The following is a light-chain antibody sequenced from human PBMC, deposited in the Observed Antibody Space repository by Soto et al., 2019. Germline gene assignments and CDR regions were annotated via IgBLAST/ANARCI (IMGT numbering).Light chain of an antibody. V-gene: IGKV1-5*01. CDR2: DAS. J-gene: IGKJ5*01. Sequence: DIQMTQSPSTLSASVGDTVTVTCRASQSISSWLAWYQQKPGKAPNLLIYDASTLHSGVPSRFSGGGSGTDFTLTVSSLQPEDFATYYCHQSYDIPTFGQGTRLEIK. CDR1: QSISSW. CDR3: HQSYDIPT.